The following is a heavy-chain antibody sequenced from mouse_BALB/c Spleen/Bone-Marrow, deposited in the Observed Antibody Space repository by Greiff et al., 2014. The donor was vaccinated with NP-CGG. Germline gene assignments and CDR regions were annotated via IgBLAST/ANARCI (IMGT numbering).Heavy chain of an antibody. Sequence: DLVKPGASVKLSCKASGYTFTNYWINWIKQRPGQGLEWIGRIAPGSGSTYYNEMFKGKTTLTVDTSSSTAYIQLSSLSYEDSDVYFGARERYGYDGWYFDVWGAGTTVTVSS. V-gene: IGHV1S41*01. J-gene: IGHJ1*01. CDR3: ARERYGYDGWYFDV. CDR1: GYTFTNYW. D-gene: IGHD2-2*01. CDR2: IAPGSGST.